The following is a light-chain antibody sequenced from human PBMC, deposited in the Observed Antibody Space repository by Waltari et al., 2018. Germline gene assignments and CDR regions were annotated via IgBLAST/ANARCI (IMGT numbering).Light chain of an antibody. J-gene: IGLJ3*02. V-gene: IGLV2-23*01. CDR2: DDT. Sequence: QSALTQPASVSGSPGQSITISCTGTSSDVGNYNLVSCYQQYPGKAPKVMIYDDTRRPSGVSDRFSGSKSGNTASLTISGVQAEDEADYYCCSYAGSYTWVFGGGTKLTVL. CDR1: SSDVGNYNL. CDR3: CSYAGSYTWV.